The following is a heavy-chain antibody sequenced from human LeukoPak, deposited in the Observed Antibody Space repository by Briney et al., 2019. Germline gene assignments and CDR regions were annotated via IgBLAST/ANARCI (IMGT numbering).Heavy chain of an antibody. Sequence: GESLKISCKGSGYSLTNYWIAWVRQMPGKGLEWMGIIYPRDSDTRYSPSFQGQVTFSADKSISTAYLHWSSLKASDTAMYYCASRGTATDAFDVWSQGTMVTVSS. CDR1: GYSLTNYW. D-gene: IGHD6-25*01. V-gene: IGHV5-51*01. J-gene: IGHJ3*01. CDR3: ASRGTATDAFDV. CDR2: IYPRDSDT.